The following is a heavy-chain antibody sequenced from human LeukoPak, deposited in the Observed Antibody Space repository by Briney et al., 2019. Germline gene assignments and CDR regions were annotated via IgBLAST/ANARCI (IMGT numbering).Heavy chain of an antibody. Sequence: PGGSLRLSCAASGFXFSSYEINWVRQAPGKGLEWVSYISSTGSTIYYADSVKGRFTISRDNAKNSLYLQMNSLRAEDTAVYYCASDYYDRSQYWGQGTLVTVSS. V-gene: IGHV3-48*03. D-gene: IGHD3-22*01. CDR2: ISSTGSTI. J-gene: IGHJ4*02. CDR1: GFXFSSYE. CDR3: ASDYYDRSQY.